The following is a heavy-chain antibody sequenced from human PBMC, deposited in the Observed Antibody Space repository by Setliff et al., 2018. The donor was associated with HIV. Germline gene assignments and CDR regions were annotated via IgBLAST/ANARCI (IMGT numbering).Heavy chain of an antibody. V-gene: IGHV1-18*01. Sequence: GASVKVSCKASGYIFSNFGIFWVRQAPGQGLEWMGWTSTHNEHTNYAQTFQDRVAMTTDPSTNTVYMELRGLRSGDTAIYYCARDQGQVLTGYRNWFGPWGQGTLVTVS. CDR3: ARDQGQVLTGYRNWFGP. D-gene: IGHD3-9*01. J-gene: IGHJ5*02. CDR1: GYIFSNFG. CDR2: TSTHNEHT.